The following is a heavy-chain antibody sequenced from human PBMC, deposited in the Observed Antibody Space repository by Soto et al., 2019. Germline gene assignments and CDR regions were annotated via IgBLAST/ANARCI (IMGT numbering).Heavy chain of an antibody. CDR2: INPNSGAT. J-gene: IGHJ5*02. V-gene: IGHV1-2*02. Sequence: QVQLVQSGAEVKKPGASVKVSCKASGYTFTGYYIHWVRQAPGHGLEWMGWINPNSGATNYAQKFQGRVTITADESTSTAYMELSSLRSEDTAVYYCAREGSEGVWPWGQGTLVTVSS. CDR3: AREGSEGVWP. CDR1: GYTFTGYY. D-gene: IGHD3-10*01.